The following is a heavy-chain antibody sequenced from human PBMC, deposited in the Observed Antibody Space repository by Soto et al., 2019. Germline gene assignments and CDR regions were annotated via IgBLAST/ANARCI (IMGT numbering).Heavy chain of an antibody. CDR1: GGSISSSNW. D-gene: IGHD1-26*01. J-gene: IGHJ6*02. CDR3: ARVRGSYYYGMDV. Sequence: SETLSLTCAVSGGSISSSNWWSWVRQPPGKGLEWIGEIYHSGSTNYNPSLKSRVTISVDKSKNQFSVKLSSVTAANSAVYYCARVRGSYYYGMDVWGQGTTVTVSS. V-gene: IGHV4-4*02. CDR2: IYHSGST.